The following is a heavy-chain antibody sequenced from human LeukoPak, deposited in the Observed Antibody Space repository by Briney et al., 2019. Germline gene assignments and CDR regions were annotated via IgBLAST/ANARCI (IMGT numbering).Heavy chain of an antibody. CDR2: IYYSGST. CDR1: GYSISSSNW. J-gene: IGHJ2*01. V-gene: IGHV4-28*01. CDR3: ARIGIVAAAGTKPWYFDL. Sequence: SDTLSLTCAVSGYSISSSNWWGWIRQPPGKGLEWIGYIYYSGSTHYNPSLKSRVTMSVDTSKNQFSLKLSSVTAVDTAVYYCARIGIVAAAGTKPWYFDLWGRGTLVTVSS. D-gene: IGHD6-13*01.